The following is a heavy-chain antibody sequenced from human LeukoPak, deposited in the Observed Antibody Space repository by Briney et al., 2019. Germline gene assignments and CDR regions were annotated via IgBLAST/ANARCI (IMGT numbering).Heavy chain of an antibody. D-gene: IGHD5-12*01. Sequence: GASVKVSCKASGYTFRNYGITWVRQAPGQGLEWMGWISAYNGDTHYAQNLQGRVTMTTDTSTSTAYMELRSLRSDDTAVYYCARDPTNTSGYYAYFDYGGQGTLVTVSS. V-gene: IGHV1-18*01. CDR1: GYTFRNYG. CDR3: ARDPTNTSGYYAYFDY. J-gene: IGHJ4*02. CDR2: ISAYNGDT.